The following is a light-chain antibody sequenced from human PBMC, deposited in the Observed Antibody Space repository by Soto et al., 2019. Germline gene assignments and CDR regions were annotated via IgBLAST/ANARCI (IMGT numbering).Light chain of an antibody. CDR3: CSYAGTVAYV. CDR2: EVN. Sequence: QSVLTQPASVSGSPGQSITISCAGTGSDVGAYNLVSWYQQHPGKAPKLILCEVNTRPSGISNRFSGSKSGDTASLTIPGLQAEDEADYFCCSYAGTVAYVFGTGTKLTVL. V-gene: IGLV2-23*02. CDR1: GSDVGAYNL. J-gene: IGLJ1*01.